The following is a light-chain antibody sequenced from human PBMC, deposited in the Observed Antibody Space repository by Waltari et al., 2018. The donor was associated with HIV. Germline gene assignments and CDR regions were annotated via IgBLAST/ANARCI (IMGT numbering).Light chain of an antibody. CDR2: YDT. Sequence: SYVLTQPPSVSVAPGQTARIPCGGTNIGSKTVTWYQQQPGQAPLLVIYYDTDRPSGIPERISGSNFGNTATLTISRVEAGDEADYYCQVWDSSSDHVVFGGGTKLTVL. V-gene: IGLV3-21*04. J-gene: IGLJ2*01. CDR3: QVWDSSSDHVV. CDR1: NIGSKT.